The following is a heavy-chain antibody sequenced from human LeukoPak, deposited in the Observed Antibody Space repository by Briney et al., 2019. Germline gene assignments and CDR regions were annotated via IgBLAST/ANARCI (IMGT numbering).Heavy chain of an antibody. CDR3: ARGQPFDY. V-gene: IGHV1-2*06. J-gene: IGHJ4*02. Sequence: ASVKVFCKASGYTFSGQYIHWVRQAPGQGLEWMGRINPNTGGTNYAQKFQGRVTMTRDTSITTAYMELSRLRSDDTAVYYCARGQPFDYWGQGTLVTVSS. CDR1: GYTFSGQY. CDR2: INPNTGGT.